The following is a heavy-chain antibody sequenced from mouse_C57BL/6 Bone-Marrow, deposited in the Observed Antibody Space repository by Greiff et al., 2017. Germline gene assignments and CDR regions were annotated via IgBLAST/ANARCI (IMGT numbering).Heavy chain of an antibody. V-gene: IGHV3-6*01. J-gene: IGHJ2*01. CDR3: ARSDY. CDR2: ISYDGSN. Sequence: EVKLQESGPGLVKPSQSLSLTCSVTGYSITSGYYWNWIRQFPGNKLEWMGYISYDGSNNYNPSLKNRISITRDTSKNQFFLKLNSVTTEYTATYYCARSDYWGQGTTLTVSS. CDR1: GYSITSGYY.